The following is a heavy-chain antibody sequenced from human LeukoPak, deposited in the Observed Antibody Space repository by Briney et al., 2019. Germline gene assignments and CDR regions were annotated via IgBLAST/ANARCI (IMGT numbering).Heavy chain of an antibody. Sequence: GGSLRLSCAASGFTFSSYSMNWVRQAPGKGLEWGSSISSSSSYIYYADSAKGRFTIPRDDSKNSLYLQMNSLRAEDTAVYSCERATRYRSGWYGYYFDYWGQGTLVTVSS. D-gene: IGHD6-19*01. CDR1: GFTFSSYS. CDR2: ISSSSSYI. J-gene: IGHJ4*02. CDR3: ERATRYRSGWYGYYFDY. V-gene: IGHV3-21*01.